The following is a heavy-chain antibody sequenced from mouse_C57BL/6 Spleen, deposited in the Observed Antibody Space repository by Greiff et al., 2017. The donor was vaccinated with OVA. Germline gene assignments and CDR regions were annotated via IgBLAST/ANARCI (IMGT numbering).Heavy chain of an antibody. Sequence: DVKLVESGGGLVKPGGSLKLSCAASGFTFSSYAMSWVRQTPEKRLEWVATISDGGSYTYYPDNVKGRFTISRDNAKNNLYLQMSHLKSEDTAMYYCARGGVNYYGSREDYFDYWGQGTTLTVSS. D-gene: IGHD1-1*01. CDR2: ISDGGSYT. CDR3: ARGGVNYYGSREDYFDY. J-gene: IGHJ2*01. CDR1: GFTFSSYA. V-gene: IGHV5-4*03.